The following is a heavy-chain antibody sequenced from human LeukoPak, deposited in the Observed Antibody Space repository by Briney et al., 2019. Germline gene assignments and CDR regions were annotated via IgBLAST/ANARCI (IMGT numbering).Heavy chain of an antibody. CDR3: AKDPIRIVGAFDY. J-gene: IGHJ4*02. CDR1: GFTFSSYA. Sequence: PGGFLRLSCAASGFTFSSYAMSWVRQAPGKGLEWVSAISGSGGSTYYADSVKGRFTISRDNSKNTLYLQMNSLRAEDTAVYYCAKDPIRIVGAFDYWGQGTLVTVSS. V-gene: IGHV3-23*01. D-gene: IGHD1-26*01. CDR2: ISGSGGST.